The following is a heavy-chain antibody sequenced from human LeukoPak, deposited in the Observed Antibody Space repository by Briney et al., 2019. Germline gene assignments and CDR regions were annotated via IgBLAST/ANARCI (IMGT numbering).Heavy chain of an antibody. Sequence: ASVKVSCKTSGYTFIGYYIHWVRQAPGQGLEWMGWINPNSGGTNYAQKFQGRVTVTRDTSISTTYMELSRLTSDDTAVYYCTTAPCSSTSCHKNYWGQGTLVTVSS. D-gene: IGHD2-2*02. CDR1: GYTFIGYY. CDR2: INPNSGGT. J-gene: IGHJ4*02. V-gene: IGHV1-2*02. CDR3: TTAPCSSTSCHKNY.